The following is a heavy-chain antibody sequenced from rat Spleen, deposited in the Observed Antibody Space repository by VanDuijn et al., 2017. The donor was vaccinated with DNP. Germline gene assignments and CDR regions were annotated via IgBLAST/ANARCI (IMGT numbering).Heavy chain of an antibody. CDR3: AKQGYYDSSYGFAH. Sequence: EVQLVESGGGLVQPGRSLKLSCAASGFTFSDYSMAWVRQAPKKGLEWVATIVLDGSNTYSGDSMKGRFTISRDNAASTLYLQMDSLRSEDTATYYCAKQGYYDSSYGFAHWGQGTLVTVSS. J-gene: IGHJ3*01. V-gene: IGHV5-7*01. CDR1: GFTFSDYS. CDR2: IVLDGSNT. D-gene: IGHD1-12*02.